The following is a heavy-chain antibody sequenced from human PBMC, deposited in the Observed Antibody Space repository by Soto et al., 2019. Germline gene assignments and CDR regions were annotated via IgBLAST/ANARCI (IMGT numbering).Heavy chain of an antibody. J-gene: IGHJ6*02. CDR1: GFSLSTTGVG. V-gene: IGHV2-5*02. D-gene: IGHD2-21*01. CDR3: VQSRCGGDCLQSYSSHSYYGLDV. CDR2: IYWDDDK. Sequence: QITMKESGPTLVKPTQTLTLTCTFSGFSLSTTGVGVVWIRQPPGKALEWLALIYWDDDKRYNPSLKSRLTLNNNTSKNQIVLTMTNMDPVDTATYYCVQSRCGGDCLQSYSSHSYYGLDVWVQGTTIIVSS.